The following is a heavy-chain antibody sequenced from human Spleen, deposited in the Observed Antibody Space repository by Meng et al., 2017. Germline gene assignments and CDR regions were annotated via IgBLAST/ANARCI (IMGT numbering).Heavy chain of an antibody. CDR3: AKGASNYVGAPVDY. J-gene: IGHJ4*02. D-gene: IGHD4-11*01. Sequence: SLKISCAASGFTFDDYAMHWVRQAPGKGLEWVSGISWNSGSIGYADSVKGRFTISRDKSKNTLYLQMSSLRAEDTAIYYCAKGASNYVGAPVDYWGQGTLVTVSS. V-gene: IGHV3-9*01. CDR2: ISWNSGSI. CDR1: GFTFDDYA.